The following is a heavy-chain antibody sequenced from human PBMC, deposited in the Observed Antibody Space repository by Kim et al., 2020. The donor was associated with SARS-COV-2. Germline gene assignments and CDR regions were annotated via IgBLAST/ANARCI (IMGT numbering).Heavy chain of an antibody. Sequence: GGSLRLSCTASGFTFSSYAMTWVRQSPGKGLEWVSAISGNGDSSFYADSVKGRFTISRDNSKNTLYLQMNTLRAEDTAVYYCAKRNRGGYCSPTSCLAAFDSWGQGTLVTVSS. D-gene: IGHD2-2*01. CDR2: ISGNGDSS. J-gene: IGHJ4*02. V-gene: IGHV3-23*01. CDR1: GFTFSSYA. CDR3: AKRNRGGYCSPTSCLAAFDS.